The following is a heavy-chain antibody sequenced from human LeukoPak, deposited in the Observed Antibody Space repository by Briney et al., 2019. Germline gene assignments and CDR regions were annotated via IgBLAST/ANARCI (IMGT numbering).Heavy chain of an antibody. CDR1: GYTFTSYY. Sequence: ASVKVSCRASGYTFTSYYMHWVRQAPGQGLEWMGMINPSGGVTNYAQKLQGRVTMTRDTSTSTVYMELSSLRSEDTAIYYCARITMTTVPYWGQGTLVTVSS. V-gene: IGHV1-46*01. D-gene: IGHD4-17*01. CDR2: INPSGGVT. J-gene: IGHJ4*02. CDR3: ARITMTTVPY.